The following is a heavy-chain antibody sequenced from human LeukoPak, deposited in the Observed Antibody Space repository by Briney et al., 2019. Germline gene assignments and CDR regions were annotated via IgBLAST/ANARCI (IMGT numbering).Heavy chain of an antibody. J-gene: IGHJ4*02. CDR1: GFTFSSYG. CDR3: ARDGGYYFDY. D-gene: IGHD2-15*01. V-gene: IGHV3-33*01. Sequence: GGSLRLSCAASGFTFSSYGMHWVRQAPGKGLEWVADIWYDGSNKYYADSVKGRFTISRDNSKNTLYLQMNSLRAEDTAVYYCARDGGYYFDYWGQGTLVTVSS. CDR2: IWYDGSNK.